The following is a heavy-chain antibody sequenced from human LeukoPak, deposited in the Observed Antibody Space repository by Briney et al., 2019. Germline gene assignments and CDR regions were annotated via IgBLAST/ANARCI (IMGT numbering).Heavy chain of an antibody. CDR1: GFTFSSYA. D-gene: IGHD2-8*01. Sequence: GGSLRLSCAASGFTFSSYAMSWVRQAPGKGLEWVSAISGSGGSTYYADSVKGRFTISRDNAKNSLYLQMNSLRAEDTAVYYCARALWGVPPGYWGQGTLVTVSS. CDR3: ARALWGVPPGY. V-gene: IGHV3-23*01. J-gene: IGHJ4*02. CDR2: ISGSGGST.